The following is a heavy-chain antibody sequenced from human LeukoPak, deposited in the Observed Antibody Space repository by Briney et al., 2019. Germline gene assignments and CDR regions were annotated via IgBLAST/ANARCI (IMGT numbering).Heavy chain of an antibody. D-gene: IGHD6-13*01. V-gene: IGHV5-51*01. CDR2: IYPGDSDT. J-gene: IGHJ4*02. CDR1: GYSFTSYW. CDR3: ARRLGYSSSWYPLDY. Sequence: GESLKISCESSGYSFTSYWIGWVRPMPGKGLEWMGIIYPGDSDTRYSPSFQGQVTISADKSISTAYLQWSSLKASDTAMYYCARRLGYSSSWYPLDYWGQGTLVTVSS.